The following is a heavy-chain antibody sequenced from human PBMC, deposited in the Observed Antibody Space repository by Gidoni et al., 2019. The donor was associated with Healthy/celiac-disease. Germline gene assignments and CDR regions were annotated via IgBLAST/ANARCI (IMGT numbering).Heavy chain of an antibody. D-gene: IGHD2-2*01. V-gene: IGHV1-58*01. Sequence: QMQLVQSGPEVKKPGTSVKFSCKASGFTFTSSAVQWVRQARGQRLEWIGWIVVGSGNTNYAQKFQERVTITRDMSTSTAYMELSSLRSEDTAVYYCAASLARRYCSSTSCYPDAFDIWGQGTMVTVSS. J-gene: IGHJ3*02. CDR2: IVVGSGNT. CDR3: AASLARRYCSSTSCYPDAFDI. CDR1: GFTFTSSA.